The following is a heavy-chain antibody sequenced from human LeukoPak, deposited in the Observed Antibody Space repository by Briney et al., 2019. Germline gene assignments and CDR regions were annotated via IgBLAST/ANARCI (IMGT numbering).Heavy chain of an antibody. CDR2: INHSGST. Sequence: SETLSLTCAVYGGSFSGYYWSWIRQPPGEGLEWIGEINHSGSTNYNPSLKSRVTISVDTSKNQFSLKLSSVTAADTAVYYCARKSGRFDPWGQGPLVTVSS. CDR1: GGSFSGYY. CDR3: ARKSGRFDP. D-gene: IGHD5-12*01. J-gene: IGHJ5*02. V-gene: IGHV4-34*01.